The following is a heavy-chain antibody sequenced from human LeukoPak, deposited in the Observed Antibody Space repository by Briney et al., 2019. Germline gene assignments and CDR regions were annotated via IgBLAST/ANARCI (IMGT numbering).Heavy chain of an antibody. Sequence: APVKVSCKASGYTFTSYGISWVRQAPGQGLEWMGWISAYNGNTNYAQKLQGRVTMTTDTSTSTAYMELRSLRSDDTAVYYCARAVGDYGDYPVNYWGQGTLVTVSS. D-gene: IGHD4-17*01. J-gene: IGHJ4*02. V-gene: IGHV1-18*01. CDR3: ARAVGDYGDYPVNY. CDR1: GYTFTSYG. CDR2: ISAYNGNT.